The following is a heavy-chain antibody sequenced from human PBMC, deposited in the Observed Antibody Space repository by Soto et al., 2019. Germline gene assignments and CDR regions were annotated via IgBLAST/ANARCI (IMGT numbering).Heavy chain of an antibody. Sequence: VASVKVSCKASGYTFTSYYMHWLRQSPGQGLEWMGIINPSGGSTSYAQKFQGRVTMTRDTSTSTVYMELSSLRSEDTAVYYCARDKSSITIFGVVSDPYYFDYWGQGTLVTVSS. CDR1: GYTFTSYY. CDR2: INPSGGST. V-gene: IGHV1-46*01. CDR3: ARDKSSITIFGVVSDPYYFDY. D-gene: IGHD3-3*01. J-gene: IGHJ4*02.